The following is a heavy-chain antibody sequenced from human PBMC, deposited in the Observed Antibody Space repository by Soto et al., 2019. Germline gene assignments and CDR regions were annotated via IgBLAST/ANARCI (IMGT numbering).Heavy chain of an antibody. CDR3: AGGTPIISGTTGGY. CDR1: GITLSSYA. V-gene: IGHV3-30*04. D-gene: IGHD1-20*01. CDR2: ISSDGKNK. Sequence: QVQLVESGGGVVQPGTSLRLSCEASGITLSSYAMHWLRQAPGKELEWVAVISSDGKNKYYADSVKGRFSISRDSSKNAMYLQVNSLRTGVTAVYYSAGGTPIISGTTGGYWGQATLVTVSS. J-gene: IGHJ4*02.